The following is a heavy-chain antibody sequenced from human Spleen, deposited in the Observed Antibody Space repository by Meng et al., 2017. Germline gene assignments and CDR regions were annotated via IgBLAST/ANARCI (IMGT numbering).Heavy chain of an antibody. Sequence: SETLSLTCTVSGGSVRNYYWSWIRQPPGKGLEWIGYIYYSGSTNYNPSLKSRVAMSVDSSKNQFSLKLSSVTAADTAVYYCASWDSSGWFYLVDVWGQGTTVTVSS. V-gene: IGHV4-59*02. D-gene: IGHD6-19*01. CDR1: GGSVRNYY. CDR2: IYYSGST. J-gene: IGHJ6*02. CDR3: ASWDSSGWFYLVDV.